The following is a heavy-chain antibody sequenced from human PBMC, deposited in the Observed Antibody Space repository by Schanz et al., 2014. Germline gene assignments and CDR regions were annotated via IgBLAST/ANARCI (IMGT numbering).Heavy chain of an antibody. V-gene: IGHV3-15*01. CDR3: TTGGRRGYSHYFYGMDV. CDR2: IKTKTDGGTT. J-gene: IGHJ6*02. D-gene: IGHD5-18*01. Sequence: EEQLVESGGGLVQPGRSLTLSCTTSGFTFTDHALSWVRQAPGQGLEWVGRIKTKTDGGTTDYAAPVKGRFTISRDDSTNTLYLQMNSLKTEDTAVYYCTTGGRRGYSHYFYGMDVWGQGTTVTVSS. CDR1: GFTFTDHA.